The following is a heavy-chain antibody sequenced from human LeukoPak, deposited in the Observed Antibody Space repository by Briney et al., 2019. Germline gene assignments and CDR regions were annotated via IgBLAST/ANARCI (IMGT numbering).Heavy chain of an antibody. CDR3: AKDLGRQWHAFYWYFDL. V-gene: IGHV3-23*01. J-gene: IGHJ2*01. CDR1: VFTFSTYA. D-gene: IGHD6-19*01. Sequence: GGSLRLSCAASVFTFSTYAMNWVRQAPGQGLEWVSSITGSADNTYYADSVKGRFTISRDNSKNTVYLQMNTLRAEDTAIYYCAKDLGRQWHAFYWYFDLWGRGTLVTVSS. CDR2: ITGSADNT.